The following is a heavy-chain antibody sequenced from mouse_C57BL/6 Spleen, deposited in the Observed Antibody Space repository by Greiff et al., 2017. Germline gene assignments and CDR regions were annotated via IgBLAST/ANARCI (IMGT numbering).Heavy chain of an antibody. D-gene: IGHD1-1*01. CDR2: IDPSDSYT. J-gene: IGHJ4*01. CDR1: GYTFTSYW. Sequence: QVQLQQSGAELVKPGASVKLSCKASGYTFTSYWMQWVKQRPGQGLEWIGEIDPSDSYTNYNQKFKGKATLTVDTSSSTAYMQLSSLTSEDSAVYYCARRYYGSSYDYAMDYWGQGTSVTVSS. CDR3: ARRYYGSSYDYAMDY. V-gene: IGHV1-50*01.